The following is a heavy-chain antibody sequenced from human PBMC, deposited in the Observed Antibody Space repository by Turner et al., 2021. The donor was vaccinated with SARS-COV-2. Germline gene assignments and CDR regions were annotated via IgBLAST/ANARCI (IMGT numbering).Heavy chain of an antibody. D-gene: IGHD4-17*01. CDR1: GFPFTSYA. Sequence: EVQLLESGGGLVQPGGSLRLSCAASGFPFTSYAMSWVRQAPGKGLEWVSFISSSSSYIYYADSVKGRFTISRDNAKNSLYLQMNSLRAEDTAVYYCARGLGSKTTVVTPFGYWGQGTLVTVSS. V-gene: IGHV3-21*01. CDR2: ISSSSSYI. J-gene: IGHJ4*02. CDR3: ARGLGSKTTVVTPFGY.